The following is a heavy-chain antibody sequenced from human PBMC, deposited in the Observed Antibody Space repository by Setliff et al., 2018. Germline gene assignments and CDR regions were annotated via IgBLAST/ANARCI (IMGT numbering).Heavy chain of an antibody. CDR3: ARGTMIRGVRIGYYYYYYMDV. Sequence: SCAASGFTFSSYAMHWVRQAPGKGLEWVSSISSSSNYIYYAESLKGRFTISRDNAKNSLYLQMNSLRAEDAAVYYCARGTMIRGVRIGYYYYYYMDVWGRGTTVTVSS. V-gene: IGHV3-21*01. CDR2: ISSSSNYI. CDR1: GFTFSSYA. D-gene: IGHD3-10*01. J-gene: IGHJ6*03.